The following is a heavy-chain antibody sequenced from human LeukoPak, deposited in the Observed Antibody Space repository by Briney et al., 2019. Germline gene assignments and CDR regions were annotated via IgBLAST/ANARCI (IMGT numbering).Heavy chain of an antibody. CDR3: ARLSGRVRSHYFDY. J-gene: IGHJ4*02. CDR1: GGSFSGYY. V-gene: IGHV4-34*01. Sequence: SETLSLTCAVYGGSFSGYYWSWIRQPPGKGLEWIGEINHSGSTNYNPSLKSRVTISVDTSKNQFSLKLSSVTAADTAVYYCARLSGRVRSHYFDYWGQGTLVTVSS. D-gene: IGHD4-17*01. CDR2: INHSGST.